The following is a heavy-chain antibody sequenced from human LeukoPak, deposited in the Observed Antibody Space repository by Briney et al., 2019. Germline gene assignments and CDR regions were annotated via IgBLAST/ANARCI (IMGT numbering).Heavy chain of an antibody. D-gene: IGHD3-3*01. CDR3: ARGGPIFGVVTPFDP. CDR2: IIPIFGTA. Sequence: ASVKVSCKASRGTFSSYAISWVRQAPGQGLEWMGGIIPIFGTANYAQKFQGRVTITADESTSTAYMELSSLRSEDTAVYYCARGGPIFGVVTPFDPWGQGTLVTVSS. CDR1: RGTFSSYA. J-gene: IGHJ5*02. V-gene: IGHV1-69*13.